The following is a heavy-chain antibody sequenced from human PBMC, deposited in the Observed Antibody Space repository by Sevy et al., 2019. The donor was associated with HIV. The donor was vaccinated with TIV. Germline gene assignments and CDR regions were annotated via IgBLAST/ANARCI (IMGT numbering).Heavy chain of an antibody. CDR3: ARAAIAAPGAPFDD. Sequence: SETLSLTCAVYGGSFSGDFWSWIRRPPGKGPEWIGERNHRGATSYNSLFKSRVSISIDTSRKQFSLKLTSMTAADTAVYYCARAAIAAPGAPFDDWGQGTLVTVSS. V-gene: IGHV4-34*01. CDR1: GGSFSGDF. D-gene: IGHD6-13*01. J-gene: IGHJ4*02. CDR2: RNHRGAT.